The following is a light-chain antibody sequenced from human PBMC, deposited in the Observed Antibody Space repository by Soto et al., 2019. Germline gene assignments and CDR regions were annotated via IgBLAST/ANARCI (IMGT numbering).Light chain of an antibody. CDR2: DAS. Sequence: DLQMTQSPSTLSASVGDRVTITCRASQSISSWLAWYQQKPGKAPKLLIYDASSLESGVPSRFSGSGSGTEFTLTISSLQPDDFATYYGQQYHSYWGTFGQGTKLEIK. V-gene: IGKV1-5*01. J-gene: IGKJ2*02. CDR3: QQYHSYWGT. CDR1: QSISSW.